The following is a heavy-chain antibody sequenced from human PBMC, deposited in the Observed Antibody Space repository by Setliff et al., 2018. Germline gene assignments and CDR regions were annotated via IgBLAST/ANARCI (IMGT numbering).Heavy chain of an antibody. D-gene: IGHD3-9*01. CDR2: IYTSGST. Sequence: SETLSLTCTASGDSISRDTYYWNWIRQPAGKGLEWIGRIYTSGSTNYTPSLKSRVTISLDTSKKQFSLKLSSMTAADTAVYYCARDLIGESAFDLWGQGTVVTVSS. CDR3: ARDLIGESAFDL. J-gene: IGHJ3*01. V-gene: IGHV4-61*02. CDR1: GDSISRDTYY.